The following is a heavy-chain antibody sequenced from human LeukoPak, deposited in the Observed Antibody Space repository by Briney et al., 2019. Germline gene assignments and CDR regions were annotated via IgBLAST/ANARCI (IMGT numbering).Heavy chain of an antibody. V-gene: IGHV4-61*02. CDR3: ASDRLDCSSTSCHGNFDY. D-gene: IGHD2-2*01. J-gene: IGHJ4*02. CDR2: IYSSGST. Sequence: SETLSLTCTVSGGSISSGSYYWSWIRQPAGKGLEWIGRIYSSGSTNYNPSLKSRVTISVDTSKNQFSLKLSSVTAADTAVYYCASDRLDCSSTSCHGNFDYWGQGTLVTVSS. CDR1: GGSISSGSYY.